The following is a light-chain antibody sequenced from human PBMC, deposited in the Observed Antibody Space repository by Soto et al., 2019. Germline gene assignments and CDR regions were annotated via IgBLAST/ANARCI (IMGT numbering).Light chain of an antibody. CDR1: SGHSSYA. V-gene: IGLV4-69*01. J-gene: IGLJ2*01. Sequence: QLVLTQSPSASASLGASVKLTCTLSSGHSSYAIAWHQQQPEKDPRYLMKLDSDGSHTKGDAIPDRFSGSSSGAERYLTISSLQSEDEADYYCQTWGTGIHVVFGGGTQLTVL. CDR2: LDSDGSH. CDR3: QTWGTGIHVV.